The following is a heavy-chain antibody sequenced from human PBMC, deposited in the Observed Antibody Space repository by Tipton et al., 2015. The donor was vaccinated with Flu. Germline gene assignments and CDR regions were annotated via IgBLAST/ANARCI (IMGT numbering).Heavy chain of an antibody. CDR2: IYYSGST. Sequence: TLSLTCNVSGGSISRTTYYWGWIRQPPGKGLEWIATIYYSGSTYYSPSLKSRVTISVDTSKNQFSLEMRSVTAADTAVYYCARRATNSYYYMDVWGKGTTVTVSS. CDR3: ARRATNSYYYMDV. CDR1: GGSISRTTYY. J-gene: IGHJ6*03. V-gene: IGHV4-39*01. D-gene: IGHD5-24*01.